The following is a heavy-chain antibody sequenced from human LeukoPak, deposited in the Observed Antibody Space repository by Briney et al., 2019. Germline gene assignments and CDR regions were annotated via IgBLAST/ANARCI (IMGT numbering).Heavy chain of an antibody. V-gene: IGHV3-23*01. CDR3: ARSSSSWTDFDH. CDR1: GFTLRNYA. D-gene: IGHD6-13*01. Sequence: GGSLRLSCAASGFTLRNYAMAWVRQAPGKGLEWVSTISGGGDSTNFADSVKGRFTISRDNSQGTMSLQLSSLRAEDTAIYYCARSSSSWTDFDHWGQGTLVTVS. J-gene: IGHJ4*02. CDR2: ISGGGDST.